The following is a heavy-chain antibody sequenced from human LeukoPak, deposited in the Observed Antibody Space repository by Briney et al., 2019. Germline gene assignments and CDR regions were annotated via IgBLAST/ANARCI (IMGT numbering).Heavy chain of an antibody. Sequence: GASVKVSCKASGYTFTVYYMHWVRQAPGQGLEWMGWINPNSGGTNYAQKFQGRVTMTRDTSISTDYMELSRLRCDDTAVYYCARDYGSAFDIWGQATMVTVSS. CDR1: GYTFTVYY. CDR2: INPNSGGT. CDR3: ARDYGSAFDI. V-gene: IGHV1-2*02. D-gene: IGHD3-16*01. J-gene: IGHJ3*02.